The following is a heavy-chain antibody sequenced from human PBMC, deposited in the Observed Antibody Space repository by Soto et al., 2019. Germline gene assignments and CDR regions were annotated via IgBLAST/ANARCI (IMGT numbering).Heavy chain of an antibody. Sequence: QVQLVQSGAEEKKPGASVKVSCKASGYTFTSYAMHWVRQAPGQRLEWMGWINAGNGNTKYSQKFQGRVTITRDTSASTDYRELSSLRSEDTAVYYCARAKKQWLVQANYFDYWGQGTLVTVSS. CDR1: GYTFTSYA. V-gene: IGHV1-3*05. CDR2: INAGNGNT. CDR3: ARAKKQWLVQANYFDY. J-gene: IGHJ4*02. D-gene: IGHD6-19*01.